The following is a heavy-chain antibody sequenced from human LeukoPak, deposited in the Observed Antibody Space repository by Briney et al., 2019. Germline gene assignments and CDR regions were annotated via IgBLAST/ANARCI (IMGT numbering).Heavy chain of an antibody. D-gene: IGHD4-17*01. J-gene: IGHJ4*02. Sequence: ASVKVSCKTSGYTFTTYSISWVRQAPGQGLEWMGRNSAYNGNTNYAQKFQGRVTMTTDTSTSTAYMELRSLTSDDTAVYYCARDPGYGDSQRDYWGQGTLVTVSS. CDR3: ARDPGYGDSQRDY. V-gene: IGHV1-18*01. CDR1: GYTFTTYS. CDR2: NSAYNGNT.